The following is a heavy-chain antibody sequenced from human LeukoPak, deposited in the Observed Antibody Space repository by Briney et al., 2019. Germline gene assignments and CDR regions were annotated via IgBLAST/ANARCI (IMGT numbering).Heavy chain of an antibody. D-gene: IGHD5-18*01. CDR3: ARDISPSSYSYGTIYYYYYMDV. J-gene: IGHJ6*03. Sequence: ASVKVSCKASGYTFTGYYMHWVRQAPGQGLEWMGWINPNSGGTNYAQKFQGRVTITADESTSTAYMELSSLRSEDTAVYYCARDISPSSYSYGTIYYYYYMDVWGKGTTVTVSS. V-gene: IGHV1-2*02. CDR2: INPNSGGT. CDR1: GYTFTGYY.